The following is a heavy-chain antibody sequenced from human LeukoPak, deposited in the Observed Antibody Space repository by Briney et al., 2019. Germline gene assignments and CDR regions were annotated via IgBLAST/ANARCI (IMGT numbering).Heavy chain of an antibody. Sequence: ETLSLTCTVSGGSISSYYWSWIRQPPGKGPEWVSVIYSGGSTYYADSVKGRFTISRDNSKNTLYLQMNSLRAEDTAVYYCARDRYYYYMDVWGKGTTVTISS. V-gene: IGHV3-66*01. CDR3: ARDRYYYYMDV. CDR2: IYSGGST. CDR1: GGSISSYY. J-gene: IGHJ6*03.